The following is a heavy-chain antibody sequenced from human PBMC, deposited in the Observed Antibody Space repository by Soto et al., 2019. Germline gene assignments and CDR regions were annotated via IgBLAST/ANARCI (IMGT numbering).Heavy chain of an antibody. D-gene: IGHD3-3*01. Sequence: ASVKVSCKASGYTFTSYAMHLVRQAPGQRXEWMGWINAGNGNTKYSQKFQGRVTITRDTSASTAYMELSSLRSGDTAVYYCARFTLLRFLEWFFFDGMHVWGQGTTVTVSS. J-gene: IGHJ6*02. CDR3: ARFTLLRFLEWFFFDGMHV. V-gene: IGHV1-3*01. CDR1: GYTFTSYA. CDR2: INAGNGNT.